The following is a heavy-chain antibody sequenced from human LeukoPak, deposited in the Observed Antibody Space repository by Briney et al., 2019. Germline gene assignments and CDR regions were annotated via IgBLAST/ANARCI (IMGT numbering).Heavy chain of an antibody. Sequence: SETLSLTCAVSGYSISSGHYWAWVRQPPGKGLEWIGGIYHSGNTYYNPSLKSRVSISVDTSKNQFSLKLTSMTAADTAVYYCARDLRYYFDSSGYFYLGFDYWGQGTLVTVSP. V-gene: IGHV4-38-2*02. D-gene: IGHD3-22*01. CDR3: ARDLRYYFDSSGYFYLGFDY. CDR1: GYSISSGHY. J-gene: IGHJ4*02. CDR2: IYHSGNT.